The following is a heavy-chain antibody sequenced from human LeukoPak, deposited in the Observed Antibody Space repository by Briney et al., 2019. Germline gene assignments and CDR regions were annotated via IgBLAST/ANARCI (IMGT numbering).Heavy chain of an antibody. CDR3: ARDLHRVVVRGVPHYYYYMDV. Sequence: SVKVSCKASGDTFSSYAINWVRQAPGQGLEWMGGIIPIFGTAKSAQKFQGRVTMTTDTSTSTAYMDLRSLRSDDTAVYYCARDLHRVVVRGVPHYYYYMDVWGKGTTVTISS. V-gene: IGHV1-69*05. J-gene: IGHJ6*03. CDR1: GDTFSSYA. CDR2: IIPIFGTA. D-gene: IGHD3-10*01.